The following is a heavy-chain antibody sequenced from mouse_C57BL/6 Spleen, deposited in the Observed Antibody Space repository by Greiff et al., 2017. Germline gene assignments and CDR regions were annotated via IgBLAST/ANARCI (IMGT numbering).Heavy chain of an antibody. Sequence: QVQLQQPGAELVRPGSSVKLSCKASGYTFTSYWMHWVKQRPIQGLEWIGNIDPSDSETHYNQKFKDKATLTVDKSSSTAYMQLSRLTSEDSAVYYWARFYYGSSYGYFDVWGTGTTVTVSS. D-gene: IGHD1-1*01. CDR1: GYTFTSYW. V-gene: IGHV1-52*01. CDR3: ARFYYGSSYGYFDV. CDR2: IDPSDSET. J-gene: IGHJ1*03.